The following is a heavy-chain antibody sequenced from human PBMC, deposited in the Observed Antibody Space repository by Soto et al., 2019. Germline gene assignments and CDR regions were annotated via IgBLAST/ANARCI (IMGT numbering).Heavy chain of an antibody. Sequence: HPGGSLRLSCAASGFSFSTYAMSWVRQASGKGLEWVSVISDSGDITVYADSVKGRFTMSRDNSKNTLYLQMNSLRAEDTAVYYRAKDPDRSRSRYFDLWGRGALVTVSS. CDR1: GFSFSTYA. J-gene: IGHJ2*01. CDR2: ISDSGDIT. V-gene: IGHV3-23*01. CDR3: AKDPDRSRSRYFDL.